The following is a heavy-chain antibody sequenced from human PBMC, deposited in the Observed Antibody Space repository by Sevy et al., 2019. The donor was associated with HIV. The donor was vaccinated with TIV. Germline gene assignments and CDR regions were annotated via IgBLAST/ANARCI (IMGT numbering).Heavy chain of an antibody. V-gene: IGHV3-64*01. CDR1: GFTFSSYA. CDR2: ISSNGGST. CDR3: ERDGFRQRDCSSTICTPYYYNYYMDV. D-gene: IGHD2-2*01. J-gene: IGHJ6*03. Sequence: GGSLRLSCAASGFTFSSYAMHWVRQAPGKGLEYVSAISSNGGSTYYANSVKGRYTISRENSNNTRYLQMGNRSAEEMAKYYCERDGFRQRDCSSTICTPYYYNYYMDVYDKAT.